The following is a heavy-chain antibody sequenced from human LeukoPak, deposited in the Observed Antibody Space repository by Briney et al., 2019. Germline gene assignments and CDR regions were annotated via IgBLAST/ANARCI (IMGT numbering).Heavy chain of an antibody. V-gene: IGHV4-34*01. CDR3: ARSIWSGYCFDY. CDR2: INHSGST. Sequence: SETLSLTCAVYGGSFSGYYWSWIRQPPGKGLEWIGEINHSGSTNYNPSLKSRVTISVDTSKNQFSLKLSSVTAADTAAYYCARSIWSGYCFDYWGQGTLVTVSS. J-gene: IGHJ4*02. CDR1: GGSFSGYY. D-gene: IGHD3-3*01.